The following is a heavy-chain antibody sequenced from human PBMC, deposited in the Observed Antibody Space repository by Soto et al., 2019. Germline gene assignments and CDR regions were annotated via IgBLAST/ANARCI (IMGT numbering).Heavy chain of an antibody. CDR2: ISDTSSHI. J-gene: IGHJ4*02. Sequence: EVQLVESGGGLVKPGGSLRLSCAASGFTFSIYTMTWVRQAPGKGLEWVSSISDTSSHIYYSDSVEGRFTVSRDNAKNSLYLQVSSLRAEDTAVYYCARVRSGGSGYFDYWGQGTLVTVS. D-gene: IGHD2-15*01. CDR3: ARVRSGGSGYFDY. V-gene: IGHV3-21*01. CDR1: GFTFSIYT.